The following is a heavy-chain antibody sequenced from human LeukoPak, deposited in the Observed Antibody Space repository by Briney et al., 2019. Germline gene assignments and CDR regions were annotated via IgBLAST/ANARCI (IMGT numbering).Heavy chain of an antibody. CDR1: GGSISSYY. CDR3: ARPNIPYSNYDAFDI. V-gene: IGHV4-59*01. Sequence: SETLSLTCTVSGGSISSYYWSWIRQPPGKGLEWIGYIYYSGSTNYNPSLKNRVTISVDTSKNQFSLKLSSVTAADTAVYYCARPNIPYSNYDAFDIWGQGTMVTVSS. J-gene: IGHJ3*02. D-gene: IGHD4-11*01. CDR2: IYYSGST.